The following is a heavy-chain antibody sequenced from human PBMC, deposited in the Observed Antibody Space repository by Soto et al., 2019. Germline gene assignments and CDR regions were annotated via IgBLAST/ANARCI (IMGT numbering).Heavy chain of an antibody. CDR1: VVIFGDYG. CDR3: TRFIEARFDF. CDR2: IRNKGYGEST. V-gene: IGHV3-49*04. Sequence: PVGSLRLSCTSSVVIFGDYGMSCVRQAPGKWLEYIGLIRNKGYGESTEYAASVKGRFTISRDDSKNIVYLQMNSLKAEDTGVYFCTRFIEARFDFWGQGTLVTVSS. J-gene: IGHJ4*02.